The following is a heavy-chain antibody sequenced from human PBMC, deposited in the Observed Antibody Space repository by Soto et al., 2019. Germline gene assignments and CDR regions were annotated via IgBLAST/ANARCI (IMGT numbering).Heavy chain of an antibody. J-gene: IGHJ5*02. V-gene: IGHV4-30-2*01. Sequence: SETLSLTCAVSGGSISSAGGYSWSWIRQPPGKGLEWIGYIYHSGSTYYNPSLKSRGTISVDRSNNKLSLKLSSVTAADTAIYYCARFYGNYENWFDPWGQGTLVTVSS. CDR3: ARFYGNYENWFDP. CDR2: IYHSGST. D-gene: IGHD4-17*01. CDR1: GGSISSAGGYS.